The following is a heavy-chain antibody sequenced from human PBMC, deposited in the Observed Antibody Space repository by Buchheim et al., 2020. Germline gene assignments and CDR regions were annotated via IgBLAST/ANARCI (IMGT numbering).Heavy chain of an antibody. J-gene: IGHJ4*02. CDR3: ARDLGDAYYYDSSGYPLGYFDY. V-gene: IGHV4-59*01. CDR2: IYYSGST. D-gene: IGHD3-22*01. CDR1: GGSISSYY. Sequence: QVQLQESGPGLVKPSETLSLTCTVSGGSISSYYWSWIRQPPGKGLEWLGYIYYSGSTNYNPSLKSRVTISVDTSKNKFSLKLSSVTAADTAVYYCARDLGDAYYYDSSGYPLGYFDYWGQGTL.